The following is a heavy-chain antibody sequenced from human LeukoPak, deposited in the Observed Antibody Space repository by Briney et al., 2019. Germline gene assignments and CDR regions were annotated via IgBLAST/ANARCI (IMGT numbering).Heavy chain of an antibody. J-gene: IGHJ4*02. CDR3: ARDRGGYSGYGGD. CDR2: ISYDGSNK. D-gene: IGHD5-12*01. V-gene: IGHV3-30-3*01. CDR1: GFTFSSYA. Sequence: GGSLRLSCAPSGFTFSSYAMHSGRQAPGKGLEWVSVISYDGSNKYYADSAKGRFTISRDNSKNTLYLQMNSLRAEDTAVYYCARDRGGYSGYGGDWGQGTLVTVSS.